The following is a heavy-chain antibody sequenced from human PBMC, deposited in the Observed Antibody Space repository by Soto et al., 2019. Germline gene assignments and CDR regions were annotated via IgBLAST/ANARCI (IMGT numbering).Heavy chain of an antibody. J-gene: IGHJ4*02. CDR1: GFTFSSYG. D-gene: IGHD3-3*01. CDR2: IWYDGSNK. Sequence: QVQLVESGGGVVQPGRSLRLSCAASGFTFSSYGMHWVRQAPGKGLEWVAVIWYDGSNKYYADSVKGRFTISRDNSKNTLYLQMNSLRAEDRAVYYCARDSTIFGVVTVPVDYWGQGTLVTVSS. V-gene: IGHV3-33*01. CDR3: ARDSTIFGVVTVPVDY.